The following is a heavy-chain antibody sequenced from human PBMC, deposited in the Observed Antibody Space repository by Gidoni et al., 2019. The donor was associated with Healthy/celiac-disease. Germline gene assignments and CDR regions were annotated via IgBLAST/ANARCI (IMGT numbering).Heavy chain of an antibody. V-gene: IGHV3-33*01. CDR3: AREVEQWLVPNAFDI. D-gene: IGHD6-19*01. CDR1: GFTFSSYG. Sequence: QVQLVESGGGVVQPGRSLRLSCAASGFTFSSYGMHWVRQAPGKGLEWVAVIWYDGSNKFYADSVKGRFTISRDNSKNTLYLQMNSLRAEDTAVYYCAREVEQWLVPNAFDIWGQGTMVTVSS. J-gene: IGHJ3*02. CDR2: IWYDGSNK.